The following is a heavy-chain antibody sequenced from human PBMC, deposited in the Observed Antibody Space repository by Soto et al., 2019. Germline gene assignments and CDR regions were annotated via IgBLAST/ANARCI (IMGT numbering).Heavy chain of an antibody. CDR2: ISSNGGST. CDR3: VKDRRDTARNTGRVYYYGMDV. V-gene: IGHV3-64D*08. Sequence: GGSLRLSCSASGFTFSSYAMHWVRQAPGKGLEYVSAISSNGGSTYYADSVKGRFTISRDNSKNTLYLQMSSLRAEDTAVYYCVKDRRDTARNTGRVYYYGMDVWGQGTTVTVSS. J-gene: IGHJ6*02. D-gene: IGHD5-18*01. CDR1: GFTFSSYA.